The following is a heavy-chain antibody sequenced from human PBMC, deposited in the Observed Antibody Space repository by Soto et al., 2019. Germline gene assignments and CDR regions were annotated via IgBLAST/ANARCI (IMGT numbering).Heavy chain of an antibody. V-gene: IGHV3-43*01. CDR1: GFTFDDYS. Sequence: GGSLRLSCAASGFTFDDYSMHWVRQAPGKGLEWVSLISWDGRSTYYADSVKGRFTISRDNTKNTLYLQMNSLRAEDTAVYYCVRTSLVVAAATREDYWGQGTLVTVSS. J-gene: IGHJ4*02. D-gene: IGHD2-15*01. CDR3: VRTSLVVAAATREDY. CDR2: ISWDGRST.